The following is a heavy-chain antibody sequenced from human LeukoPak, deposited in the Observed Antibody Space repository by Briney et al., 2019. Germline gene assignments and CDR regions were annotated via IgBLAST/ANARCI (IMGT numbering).Heavy chain of an antibody. Sequence: GASVKVSCKASGYTFTGYYMHWVRQAPGQGLEWMGWINPNSGGTNYAQKFQGRVTMTRDTSISIAYMELSRLRSDDTAVYYCASGFGGSGYSFDYWGQGTLVTVSS. CDR3: ASGFGGSGYSFDY. CDR1: GYTFTGYY. J-gene: IGHJ4*02. V-gene: IGHV1-2*02. CDR2: INPNSGGT. D-gene: IGHD3-22*01.